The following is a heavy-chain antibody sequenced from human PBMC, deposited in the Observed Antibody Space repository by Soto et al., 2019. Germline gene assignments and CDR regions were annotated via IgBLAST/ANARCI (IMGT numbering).Heavy chain of an antibody. CDR3: ARHGSGSYYKRIWFDP. D-gene: IGHD3-10*01. CDR2: IYYSGST. V-gene: IGHV4-59*08. Sequence: SETLSLTCTVSGGSISSYYWSWIRQPPGKGLEWIGYIYYSGSTNYNPSLKSRVTISVDTSKNQFSLKLSSVTAADTAVYYCARHGSGSYYKRIWFDPWGQGTLVTVSS. CDR1: GGSISSYY. J-gene: IGHJ5*02.